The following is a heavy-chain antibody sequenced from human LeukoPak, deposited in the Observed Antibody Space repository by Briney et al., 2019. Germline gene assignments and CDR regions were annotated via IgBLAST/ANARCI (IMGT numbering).Heavy chain of an antibody. CDR3: ARDSSSFPNYFDF. D-gene: IGHD3-3*02. CDR2: LYSSGIT. V-gene: IGHV3-53*01. Sequence: GGSLRLSCAASGFTVSSTYMSWVRQAPGQGLEWVSLLYSSGITFYAESVQGRFTISRDNSKSTLYLQMNSLRAEDTAIYYCARDSSSFPNYFDFWGQGTLVTVSS. J-gene: IGHJ4*02. CDR1: GFTVSSTY.